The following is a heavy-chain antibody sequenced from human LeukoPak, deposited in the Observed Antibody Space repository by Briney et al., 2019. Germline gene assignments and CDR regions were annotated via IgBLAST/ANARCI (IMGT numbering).Heavy chain of an antibody. D-gene: IGHD3-9*01. Sequence: ASVKVSCKVSGYTLTELSMHWVRQAPGKGLEWMGGFDPEDGETIYAQNFQGRVTMTEDTSTDTAYMELSSLRSEDTAVYYCAAGTYFKVSFYYYYYMDVWGKGTTVTVSS. V-gene: IGHV1-24*01. CDR3: AAGTYFKVSFYYYYYMDV. CDR2: FDPEDGET. CDR1: GYTLTELS. J-gene: IGHJ6*03.